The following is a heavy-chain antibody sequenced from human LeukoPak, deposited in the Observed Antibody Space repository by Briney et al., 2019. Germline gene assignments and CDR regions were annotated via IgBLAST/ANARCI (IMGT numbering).Heavy chain of an antibody. CDR1: GYSISSGYY. V-gene: IGHV4-38-2*02. D-gene: IGHD5-18*01. CDR3: ARDTYNYGSSAYYFDY. Sequence: PSETLSLTCTVSGYSISSGYYWGWIRQPPGKGLEWIGSIYHSGSTYYNPSLKSRVTMSVDTSKNQFSLKLSSVTAADTAVYYCARDTYNYGSSAYYFDYWGQETLVTVSS. J-gene: IGHJ4*02. CDR2: IYHSGST.